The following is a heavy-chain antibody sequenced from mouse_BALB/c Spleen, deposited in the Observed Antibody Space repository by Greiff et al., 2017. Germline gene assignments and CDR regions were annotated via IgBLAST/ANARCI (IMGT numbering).Heavy chain of an antibody. D-gene: IGHD2-4*01. CDR2: ISSGGSYT. CDR3: ARRGYYDYVFDY. J-gene: IGHJ2*01. V-gene: IGHV5-6*02. CDR1: GFTFSSYG. Sequence: EVNVVESGGDLVKPGGSLKLSCAASGFTFSSYGMSWVRQTPDKRLEWVATISSGGSYTYYPDSVKGRFTISRDNAKNTLYLQMSSLKSEDTAMYYCARRGYYDYVFDYWGQGTTLTVSS.